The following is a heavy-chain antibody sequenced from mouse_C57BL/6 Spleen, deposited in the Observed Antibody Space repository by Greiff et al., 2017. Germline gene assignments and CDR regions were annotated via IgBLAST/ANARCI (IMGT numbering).Heavy chain of an antibody. CDR1: GFTFSSYT. CDR2: ISGGGGNT. V-gene: IGHV5-9*01. Sequence: EVMLVESGGGLVKPGGSLKLSCAASGFTFSSYTMSWVRQTPEKRLEWVATISGGGGNTYYPDSVKGRFTISRDTAKNTLYLQMSSLRSEDTALYYCARQYGNLYWYFDVWGTGTTVTVSS. CDR3: ARQYGNLYWYFDV. J-gene: IGHJ1*03. D-gene: IGHD2-1*01.